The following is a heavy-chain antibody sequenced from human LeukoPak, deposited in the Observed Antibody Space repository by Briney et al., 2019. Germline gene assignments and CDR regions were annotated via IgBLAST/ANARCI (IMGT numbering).Heavy chain of an antibody. J-gene: IGHJ4*02. D-gene: IGHD2-2*01. Sequence: GGSLRLSFAASGFTVSINYMSWVRQAPGKGRDGVSVIYSGGNTYYADYVKGRFTISRDNSKNTVYLQMNSLRAEDTAVYYCARGETSSYDYWGQGTLVTVSS. CDR3: ARGETSSYDY. CDR2: IYSGGNT. V-gene: IGHV3-53*01. CDR1: GFTVSINY.